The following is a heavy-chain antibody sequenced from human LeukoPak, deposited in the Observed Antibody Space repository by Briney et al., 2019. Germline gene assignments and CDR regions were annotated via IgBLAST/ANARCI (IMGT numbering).Heavy chain of an antibody. J-gene: IGHJ1*01. Sequence: SETLSLTCAVYGGSFSGYYWSWIRQPPGKGLEWIGEINHSGSTNYNPSLKSRVTISVDTSKNQFSLKLSSVTAADTAVYYCASGYYYDSSGYLYFQHWGQGTLVTVSS. CDR2: INHSGST. CDR1: GGSFSGYY. D-gene: IGHD3-22*01. CDR3: ASGYYYDSSGYLYFQH. V-gene: IGHV4-34*01.